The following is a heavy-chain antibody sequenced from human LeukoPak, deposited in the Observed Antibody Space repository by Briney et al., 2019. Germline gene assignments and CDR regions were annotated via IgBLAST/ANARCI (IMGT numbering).Heavy chain of an antibody. CDR1: GGSISSYY. Sequence: PSETLSLTCTVSGGSISSYYWSWIRQPPGKGLEWIGHIYYSGSTNYNPSLKSRVTISVDTSKNQFSLKLSSATAADTAVYYCRAVAGTGFDYWGQGTLITVSS. CDR3: RAVAGTGFDY. J-gene: IGHJ4*02. V-gene: IGHV4-59*01. CDR2: IYYSGST. D-gene: IGHD6-19*01.